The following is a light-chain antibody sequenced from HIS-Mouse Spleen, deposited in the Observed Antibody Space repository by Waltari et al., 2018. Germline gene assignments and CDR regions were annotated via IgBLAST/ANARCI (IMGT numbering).Light chain of an antibody. CDR3: SSYTSSSTYV. CDR1: SSDVGGYNY. J-gene: IGLJ1*01. V-gene: IGLV2-14*03. Sequence: QSALTQPASVSGSPGQSITIPCTGTSSDVGGYNYVSWYQQHPGKAPKLMIYDVSNRPSGCSNRFSGSKSGNTASLTISGLQAEDEADYYCSSYTSSSTYVFGTGTKVTVL. CDR2: DVS.